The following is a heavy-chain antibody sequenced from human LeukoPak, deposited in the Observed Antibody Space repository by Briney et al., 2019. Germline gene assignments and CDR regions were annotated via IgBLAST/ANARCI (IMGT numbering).Heavy chain of an antibody. Sequence: SETLSLTCAVSGGSISSRSRYWGWIRQPPGKGLEWIGHISYSGNTYCTPSLKSRVTISVDTSKNQFSLQLSSVTAADTAVYYCARHMDGPDAFDIWGQGTMVTVSS. CDR1: GGSISSRSRY. J-gene: IGHJ3*02. CDR3: ARHMDGPDAFDI. CDR2: ISYSGNT. D-gene: IGHD5-24*01. V-gene: IGHV4-39*01.